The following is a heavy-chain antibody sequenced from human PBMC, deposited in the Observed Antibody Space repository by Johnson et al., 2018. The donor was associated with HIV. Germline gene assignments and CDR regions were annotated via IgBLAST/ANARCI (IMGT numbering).Heavy chain of an antibody. CDR2: ITGSGTVV. CDR1: GFTFSDYY. V-gene: IGHV3-11*04. J-gene: IGHJ3*02. CDR3: AREGYDSSGYSDAFDI. D-gene: IGHD3-22*01. Sequence: QVQLVESGGGLVKPGGSLRLSCAASGFTFSDYYMSWIRQAPGKGLEWVSYITGSGTVVYYADSVKGRFTISRDNSKNTLYLQMNSLRAEDTAVYYCAREGYDSSGYSDAFDIWGQGTMVTVSS.